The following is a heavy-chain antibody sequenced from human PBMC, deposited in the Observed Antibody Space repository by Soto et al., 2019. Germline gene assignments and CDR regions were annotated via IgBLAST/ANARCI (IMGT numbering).Heavy chain of an antibody. D-gene: IGHD2-2*01. Sequence: GGSLRLSCAASGFTFSSYWMSWVRQAPGKGLEWVANIKQDGSEKYYVDSVKGRFTISRDNAKNSLYLQMNSLRAEDTAVYYCARTTSNCSSTSCYYYYYYGMDVWGQGTTVTVSS. V-gene: IGHV3-7*03. J-gene: IGHJ6*02. CDR3: ARTTSNCSSTSCYYYYYYGMDV. CDR2: IKQDGSEK. CDR1: GFTFSSYW.